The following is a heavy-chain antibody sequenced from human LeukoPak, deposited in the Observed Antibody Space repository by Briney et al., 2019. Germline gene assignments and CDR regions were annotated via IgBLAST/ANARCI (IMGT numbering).Heavy chain of an antibody. CDR1: GYTFTGYY. CDR3: ARANLYGGNSSPTDY. CDR2: IDPNSGGT. Sequence: ASVKVSCTASGYTFTGYYMHWVRQAPGQGLEWMGWIDPNSGGTNYAQKVQGRVTMTRDKSISTAYLELSRLRSDDTAVYYCARANLYGGNSSPTDYWGQGTPVTVSS. V-gene: IGHV1-2*02. J-gene: IGHJ4*02. D-gene: IGHD4-23*01.